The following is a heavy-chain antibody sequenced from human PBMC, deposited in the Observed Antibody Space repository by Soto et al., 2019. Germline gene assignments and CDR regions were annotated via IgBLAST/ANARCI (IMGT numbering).Heavy chain of an antibody. J-gene: IGHJ4*02. V-gene: IGHV4-39*01. D-gene: IGHD3-10*01. CDR1: GGSISSSSYY. CDR3: ARLRLSIDY. CDR2: IYYSGST. Sequence: SETLSLTCTVSGGSISSSSYYWGWIRQPPGKGLEWIGSIYYSGSTYYNLSLKSRVTISVDTSKNQFSLKLSSVTAADTAVYYCARLRLSIDYWGQGTLVTVSS.